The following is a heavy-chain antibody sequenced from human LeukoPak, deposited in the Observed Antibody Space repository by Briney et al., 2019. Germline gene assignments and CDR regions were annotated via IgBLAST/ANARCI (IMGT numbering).Heavy chain of an antibody. Sequence: PGRSLRLSCAASGFTFSSYGMHWVRQAPGKGLEWVAVIWYDGSNKYYADSVKGRFTISRDNSKNTLYLQMNSLRAEDTAVYYCARGSPLGTYGSGSYLDYWGQGTLVTVSS. V-gene: IGHV3-33*01. D-gene: IGHD3-10*01. CDR1: GFTFSSYG. CDR2: IWYDGSNK. CDR3: ARGSPLGTYGSGSYLDY. J-gene: IGHJ4*02.